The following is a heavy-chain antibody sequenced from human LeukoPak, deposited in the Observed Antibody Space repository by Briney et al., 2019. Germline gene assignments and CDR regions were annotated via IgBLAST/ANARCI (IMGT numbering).Heavy chain of an antibody. J-gene: IGHJ3*02. D-gene: IGHD3-10*01. CDR2: IYSGGST. CDR3: AGGVMVRGVIDAFDI. Sequence: GGSLRLSCAASGFTVSSNYMSWVRQAPGKGLEWVSVIYSGGSTYYADSVKGRFTISRDNSKNTLYLQMNSLRAEDTAVYYCAGGVMVRGVIDAFDIWGQGTMVTVSS. V-gene: IGHV3-66*01. CDR1: GFTVSSNY.